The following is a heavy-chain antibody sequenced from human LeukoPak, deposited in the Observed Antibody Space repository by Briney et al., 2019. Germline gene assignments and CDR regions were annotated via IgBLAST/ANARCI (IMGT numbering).Heavy chain of an antibody. CDR3: ARARGGVSRDGYNPLSWFDP. CDR1: GYTFTSYA. V-gene: IGHV1-3*01. J-gene: IGHJ5*02. CDR2: INAGNGNT. Sequence: GASVKVSCKASGYTFTSYAMHWVRQAPGQRLEWMGWINAGNGNTKYSQKFQGRVTMTRDTSTSTVYMELSSLRSEDTAVYYCARARGGVSRDGYNPLSWFDPRGQGTLVTVSS. D-gene: IGHD5-24*01.